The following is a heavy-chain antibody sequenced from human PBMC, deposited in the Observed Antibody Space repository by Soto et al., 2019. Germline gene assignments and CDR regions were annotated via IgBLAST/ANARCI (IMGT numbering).Heavy chain of an antibody. V-gene: IGHV3-23*01. CDR1: GFTFSSYA. CDR3: AKRRGMVRGVILYYYGMDV. D-gene: IGHD3-10*01. Sequence: PGGSLRLSCAASGFTFSSYAMSWVRQAPGKGLEWVSAISGSGGSTYYADSVKGRFTISRDNSKNTLYLQMNSLRAEDTAVYYCAKRRGMVRGVILYYYGMDVWGQGTTVTVSS. CDR2: ISGSGGST. J-gene: IGHJ6*02.